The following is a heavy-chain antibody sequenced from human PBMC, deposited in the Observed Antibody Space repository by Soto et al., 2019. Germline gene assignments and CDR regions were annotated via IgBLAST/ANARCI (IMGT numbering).Heavy chain of an antibody. Sequence: GGSLRLSCAASGFTFSSYGMHWVRQAPGKGLEWVAVIWYDGSNKYYGDSVKGRLTIARENSKNTLYLQMDSLRAEGTAVYDCARADYYDSSGYYYQKLYYFDYWGQGTLVTVSS. CDR2: IWYDGSNK. CDR3: ARADYYDSSGYYYQKLYYFDY. CDR1: GFTFSSYG. D-gene: IGHD3-22*01. V-gene: IGHV3-33*01. J-gene: IGHJ4*02.